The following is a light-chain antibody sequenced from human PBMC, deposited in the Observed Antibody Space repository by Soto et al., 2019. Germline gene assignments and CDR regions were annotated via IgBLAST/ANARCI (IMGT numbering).Light chain of an antibody. CDR2: DVT. Sequence: QSALTQPRSVSGSPGQSVTISCTGTSSDVGGYNYVSWYQQHPGRAPKFMIYDVTKRPSWVPDRFSGSKSGNTASLTISGLQVEDEADYYCCSYAGSYFVFGTGTKLTVL. CDR3: CSYAGSYFV. V-gene: IGLV2-11*01. CDR1: SSDVGGYNY. J-gene: IGLJ1*01.